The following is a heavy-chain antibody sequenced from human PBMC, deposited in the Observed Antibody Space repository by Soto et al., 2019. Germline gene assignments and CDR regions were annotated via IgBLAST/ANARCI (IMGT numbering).Heavy chain of an antibody. Sequence: QVQLVESGGGVVQPGRSLRLSCAASGFSFSTYVMHWVRQAPGTGLGWVAVIWYDGSKIYDADSVKGRFTISRDNSKNTLYLQLTRLLAEDTAVYYCARDPYSNYVYYFAYWGQGTLVTVSS. D-gene: IGHD4-4*01. V-gene: IGHV3-33*01. CDR2: IWYDGSKI. CDR1: GFSFSTYV. J-gene: IGHJ4*02. CDR3: ARDPYSNYVYYFAY.